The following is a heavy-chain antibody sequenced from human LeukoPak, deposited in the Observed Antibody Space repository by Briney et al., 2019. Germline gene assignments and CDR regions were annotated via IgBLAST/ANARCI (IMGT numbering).Heavy chain of an antibody. V-gene: IGHV3-30-3*01. Sequence: PGRSLRLSCAASGFTFSSYAMHWVRQAPGKGLVWLAGISYDGSNKYYADSVKGRFTISRDNSKNTLYLQMNSLRAEDAAVYYCARAIVKWFGELLLCYYHAMDIWGPGATVTVSS. CDR1: GFTFSSYA. CDR3: ARAIVKWFGELLLCYYHAMDI. D-gene: IGHD3-10*01. CDR2: ISYDGSNK. J-gene: IGHJ6*02.